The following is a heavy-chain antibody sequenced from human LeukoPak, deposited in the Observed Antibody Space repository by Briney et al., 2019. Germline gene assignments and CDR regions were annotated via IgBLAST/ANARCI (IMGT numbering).Heavy chain of an antibody. CDR2: INPSGGST. J-gene: IGHJ4*02. Sequence: ASVKVSCKASGYTFTSYYMHWVRQAPGQGLEWMGIINPSGGSTSYAQKFQGRVTMTRDTSTSTVYMELSSLRSEDTAVYYCARDHQYGSGSYVEPFDYWGQGTLVTVSS. CDR3: ARDHQYGSGSYVEPFDY. V-gene: IGHV1-46*01. CDR1: GYTFTSYY. D-gene: IGHD3-10*01.